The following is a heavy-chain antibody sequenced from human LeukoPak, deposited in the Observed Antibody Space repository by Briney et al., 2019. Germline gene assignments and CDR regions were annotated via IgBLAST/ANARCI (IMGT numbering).Heavy chain of an antibody. CDR3: ARDVPLQMGGFLEWSHAFDI. CDR2: ISAYNGNT. V-gene: IGHV1-18*01. J-gene: IGHJ3*02. CDR1: GYTFTSYG. D-gene: IGHD3-3*01. Sequence: ASVKVSCKASGYTFTSYGISWVRQAPGQGLEWMGWISAYNGNTNYAQKLQGRVTMTTDTSTSTAYMELRSLRSDDTAVYYCARDVPLQMGGFLEWSHAFDIWGQGTMVTVSS.